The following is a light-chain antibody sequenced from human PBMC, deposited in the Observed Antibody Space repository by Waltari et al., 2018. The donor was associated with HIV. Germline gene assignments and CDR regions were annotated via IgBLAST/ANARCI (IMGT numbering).Light chain of an antibody. CDR1: SDNVGNQG. CDR3: SAWDSRLSAWM. CDR2: RSA. J-gene: IGLJ3*02. V-gene: IGLV10-54*01. Sequence: QAGLTQPSSVSKGLKETATLTCTGNSDNVGNQGAAWLQQHQGQPPELISNRSAKRPSGSSERFSASRSGNTSSLTISGLQPEDEGDYYCSAWDSRLSAWMFGGGTKLTVL.